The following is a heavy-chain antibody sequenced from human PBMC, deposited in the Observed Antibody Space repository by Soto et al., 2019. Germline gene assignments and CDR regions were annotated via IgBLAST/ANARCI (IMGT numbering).Heavy chain of an antibody. D-gene: IGHD6-19*01. CDR2: INHSGST. Sequence: KELEWIGEINHSGSTNYNPSPKSRVTISVDTSKNQFSLTLSSVTAADTAVYYCARGRLGAAEGIAVAGTGFSFPDSAVWGNGTTVTVFS. V-gene: IGHV4-34*01. CDR3: ARGRLGAAEGIAVAGTGFSFPDSAV. J-gene: IGHJ6*03.